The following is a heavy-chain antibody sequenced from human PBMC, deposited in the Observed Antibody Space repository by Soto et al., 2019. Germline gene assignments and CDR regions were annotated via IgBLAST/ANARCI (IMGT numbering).Heavy chain of an antibody. CDR2: ISSSSSYI. Sequence: GGSLRLSCAASGFTFSSYSMNWVRQAPGKGLEWVSSISSSSSYIYYADSVKGRFTISRDNAKNSLYLQMNSLRAEDTAVYYCARDPRDYDILTGYWGGFDYWGQGTLVTVSS. CDR3: ARDPRDYDILTGYWGGFDY. D-gene: IGHD3-9*01. J-gene: IGHJ4*02. CDR1: GFTFSSYS. V-gene: IGHV3-21*01.